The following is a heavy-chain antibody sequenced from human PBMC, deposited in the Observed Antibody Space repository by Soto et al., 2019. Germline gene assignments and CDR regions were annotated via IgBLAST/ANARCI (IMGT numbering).Heavy chain of an antibody. J-gene: IGHJ6*03. D-gene: IGHD2-2*01. V-gene: IGHV1-8*01. Sequence: GASVKVSCKASGYTFTSYDINWVRQATGQGLEWMGWMNPNSGNTGYAQKFQGRVTMTRNTSISTAYMELSSLRSEDTAVYYCARACRRVVPAAMVPHYYYYYMDVWGKGTTVTVSS. CDR2: MNPNSGNT. CDR1: GYTFTSYD. CDR3: ARACRRVVPAAMVPHYYYYYMDV.